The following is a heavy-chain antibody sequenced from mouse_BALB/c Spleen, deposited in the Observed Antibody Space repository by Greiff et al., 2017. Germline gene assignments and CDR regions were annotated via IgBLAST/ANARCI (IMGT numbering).Heavy chain of an antibody. V-gene: IGHV5-4*02. CDR1: GFTFSDYY. CDR2: ISDGGSYT. J-gene: IGHJ3*01. Sequence: EVQVVESGGGLVKPGGSLKLSCAASGFTFSDYYMYWVRQTPEKRLEWVATISDGGSYTYYPDSVKGRFTISRDNAKNNLYLQMSSLKSEDTAMYYCAREAMMTTRGFAYWGQGTLVTVSA. CDR3: AREAMMTTRGFAY. D-gene: IGHD2-4*01.